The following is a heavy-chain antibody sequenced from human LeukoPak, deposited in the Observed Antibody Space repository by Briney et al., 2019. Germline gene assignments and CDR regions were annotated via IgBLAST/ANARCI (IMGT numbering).Heavy chain of an antibody. CDR1: GYTFTDDY. Sequence: ASVKVSCKXSGYTFTDDYMHWVQQAPGKGLEWMGLVDPEDGETIYAQKFQGRVTITADTSTDTAYMELSSLRSEDTAMYYCATTSNRARYFDFWGQGTLVTVSS. V-gene: IGHV1-69-2*01. CDR2: VDPEDGET. CDR3: ATTSNRARYFDF. J-gene: IGHJ4*02. D-gene: IGHD4-11*01.